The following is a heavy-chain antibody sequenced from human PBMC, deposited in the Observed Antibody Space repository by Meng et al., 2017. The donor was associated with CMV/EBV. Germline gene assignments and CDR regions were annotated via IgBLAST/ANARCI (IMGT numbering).Heavy chain of an antibody. CDR3: AKDRMVRVYGIDV. D-gene: IGHD3-10*01. CDR1: GFTFSNYG. J-gene: IGHJ6*02. V-gene: IGHV3-30*02. Sequence: GGSLRLSCAASGFTFSNYGMHWVRQAPGKGLEWVAFIRYDGSNKYYADSVKGRFTISRDNSKNTLYLQMNSLRAEDTAIYYCAKDRMVRVYGIDVWGQGTTVTVSS. CDR2: IRYDGSNK.